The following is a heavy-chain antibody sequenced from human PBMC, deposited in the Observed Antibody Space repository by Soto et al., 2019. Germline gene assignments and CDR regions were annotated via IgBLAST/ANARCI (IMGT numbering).Heavy chain of an antibody. Sequence: SETLSLSWTVACGTIGSVSHCWSWIRQHPGKGLEWIGYIYYSGGTYYNPSLKSRVSMSLDTSRNQFSLKLSSVTAADTAVYYCARDRDGNSPGYYYYMDVWGKGTTVTVSS. D-gene: IGHD2-15*01. CDR1: CGTIGSVSHC. CDR3: ARDRDGNSPGYYYYMDV. V-gene: IGHV4-31*02. J-gene: IGHJ6*03. CDR2: IYYSGGT.